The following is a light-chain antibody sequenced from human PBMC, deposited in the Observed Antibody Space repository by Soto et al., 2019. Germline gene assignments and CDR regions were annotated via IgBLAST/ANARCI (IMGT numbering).Light chain of an antibody. J-gene: IGKJ1*01. Sequence: EIVRTKSPATLYVSPGERATLSCRAIQSVFSSLAWYQQKPGQAPRLLIYGAATRATGIPARFSGSGSGTDFTLTISSLQSEDFAVYYCQQYHNWPAFGQGTKVEIK. CDR1: QSVFSS. V-gene: IGKV3-15*01. CDR2: GAA. CDR3: QQYHNWPA.